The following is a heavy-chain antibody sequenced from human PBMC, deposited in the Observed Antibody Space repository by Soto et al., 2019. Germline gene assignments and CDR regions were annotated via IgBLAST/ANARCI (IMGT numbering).Heavy chain of an antibody. CDR1: GGSISSGGYS. CDR3: ARDSSAASTRRGYFDY. Sequence: QLQLQESGSGLVKPSQTLSLTCAVSGGSISSGGYSWSWIRPPPGKGLEWIGYIYPSGSTYYNPSLQRRVTRSVDRSKNQISLKLSSVTAADTAVYYCARDSSAASTRRGYFDYWGQGTLVTVSS. D-gene: IGHD6-25*01. CDR2: IYPSGST. V-gene: IGHV4-30-2*01. J-gene: IGHJ4*02.